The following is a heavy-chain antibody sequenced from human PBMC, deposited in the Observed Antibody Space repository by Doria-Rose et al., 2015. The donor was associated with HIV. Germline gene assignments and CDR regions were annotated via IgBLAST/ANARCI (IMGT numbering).Heavy chain of an antibody. CDR1: GVSLSSPGMG. J-gene: IGHJ4*02. D-gene: IGHD6-13*01. CDR2: IFSDNES. V-gene: IGHV2-26*01. CDR3: ARIKSSRWYHKYYFDF. Sequence: SGPVLVKPTETLTLTCTVSGVSLSSPGMGVSWIRQPPGKALEWLANIFSDNESSYKTSLKIRLTIARVTSKSQVVLTMTDRDPVDTATYYCARIKSSRWYHKYYFDFWGQGTLVIVSA.